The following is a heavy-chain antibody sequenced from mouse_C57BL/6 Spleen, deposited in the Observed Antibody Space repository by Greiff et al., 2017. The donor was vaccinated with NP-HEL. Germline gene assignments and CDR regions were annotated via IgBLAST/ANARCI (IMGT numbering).Heavy chain of an antibody. D-gene: IGHD1-1*01. V-gene: IGHV3-6*01. Sequence: EVQLQESGPGLVKPSQSLSLTCSVTGYSITSGYYWNWIRQFPGNKLEWMGYISYDGSNNYNPSLKNRISITRDTSKNQFFLKLNSVTTEDTATYYCARDPLITTAWYFDVWGTGTTVTVSS. CDR2: ISYDGSN. J-gene: IGHJ1*03. CDR1: GYSITSGYY. CDR3: ARDPLITTAWYFDV.